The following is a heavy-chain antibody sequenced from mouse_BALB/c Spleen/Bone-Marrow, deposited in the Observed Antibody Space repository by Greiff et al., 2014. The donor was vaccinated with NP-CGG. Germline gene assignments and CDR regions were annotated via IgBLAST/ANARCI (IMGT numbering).Heavy chain of an antibody. Sequence: VQLQQSGAELARPGASVKISCKASGYTFTSFTIHWVKQRPGQGLEWIGYINPSSGYTNYNQNFKDKATLTADKSASTAYMQLTSLTSEDSAVYYCARRDYGPFYALDYWGQGTSVTVSS. J-gene: IGHJ4*01. CDR2: INPSSGYT. D-gene: IGHD1-2*01. CDR1: GYTFTSFT. V-gene: IGHV1-4*01. CDR3: ARRDYGPFYALDY.